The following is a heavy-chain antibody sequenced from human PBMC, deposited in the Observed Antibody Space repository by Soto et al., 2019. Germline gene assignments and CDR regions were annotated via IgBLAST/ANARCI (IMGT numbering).Heavy chain of an antibody. CDR1: GYSISSGYY. Sequence: PSETLSLTCAVSGYSISSGYYWGWIRQPPGKGLEWIGSIYHSGSTYYNPSLKSRVTISVGTSKNQFSLKLSSVTAADTAVYYCARIIHLPAAIPDYFDYWGQGTLVTVSS. D-gene: IGHD2-2*01. CDR3: ARIIHLPAAIPDYFDY. V-gene: IGHV4-38-2*01. CDR2: IYHSGST. J-gene: IGHJ4*02.